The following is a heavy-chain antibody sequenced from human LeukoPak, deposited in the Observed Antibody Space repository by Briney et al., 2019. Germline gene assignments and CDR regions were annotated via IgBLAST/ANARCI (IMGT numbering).Heavy chain of an antibody. V-gene: IGHV3-53*01. CDR2: IYSGSNT. D-gene: IGHD5-18*01. J-gene: IGHJ4*02. Sequence: PGGSLRLSCAASGFTVSNNYMSWVRQAPGKGLEWVSLIYSGSNTYYADSVKGRFSISRDNSKNTLYLQMNSLRAEDTAVYYCAAKRGYSYGSDYWGQGTLVTVSS. CDR1: GFTVSNNY. CDR3: AAKRGYSYGSDY.